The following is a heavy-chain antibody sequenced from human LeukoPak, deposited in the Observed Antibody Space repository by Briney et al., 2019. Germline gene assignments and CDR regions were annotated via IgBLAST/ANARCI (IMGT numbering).Heavy chain of an antibody. J-gene: IGHJ6*02. Sequence: PGGSLRLSCAASGFTFSNAWMNGVRQAPGKGLEWVSSISNSGLYIFYADSVKGRFTMSRDNGKNSLFLQMNSLRAEDTAVYFCARHMTPESTIPYYYGMDVWGQGTTVTVSS. CDR3: ARHMTPESTIPYYYGMDV. CDR1: GFTFSNAW. V-gene: IGHV3-21*01. CDR2: ISNSGLYI. D-gene: IGHD2-21*01.